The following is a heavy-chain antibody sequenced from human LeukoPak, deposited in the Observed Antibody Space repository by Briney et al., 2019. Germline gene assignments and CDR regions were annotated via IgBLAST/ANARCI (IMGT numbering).Heavy chain of an antibody. Sequence: GGSLRLSCAASGFTFSSYWMSWVRQAPGKGLEWVANIKQDGSEKYYVDSVKGRFTISRDNAKNSLYLQMNSLRAEDTAVYYCARDFEDSDYYYYYMDAWGKGTTVTVSS. D-gene: IGHD2-15*01. CDR2: IKQDGSEK. CDR1: GFTFSSYW. CDR3: ARDFEDSDYYYYYMDA. V-gene: IGHV3-7*01. J-gene: IGHJ6*03.